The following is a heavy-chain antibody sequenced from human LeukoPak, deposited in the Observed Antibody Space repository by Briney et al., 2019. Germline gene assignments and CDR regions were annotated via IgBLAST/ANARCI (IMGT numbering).Heavy chain of an antibody. CDR1: GFTFSSYG. D-gene: IGHD4-17*01. Sequence: GGSLRLSCAASGFTFSSYGMSWVRQAPGKGLEWVSAISGSGGSTYYADSAKGRFTISRDNSKNTLYLQMNSLRAEDTAVYYCAKGRGYGDYAGGYWGQGTLVTVSS. CDR3: AKGRGYGDYAGGY. V-gene: IGHV3-23*01. J-gene: IGHJ4*02. CDR2: ISGSGGST.